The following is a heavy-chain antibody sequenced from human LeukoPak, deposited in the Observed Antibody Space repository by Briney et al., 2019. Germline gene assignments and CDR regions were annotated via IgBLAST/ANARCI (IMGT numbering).Heavy chain of an antibody. Sequence: SETLSLTCAVYGGSFSGYYWSWIRQPPAKGLEWIGEINHSGSTNYNPSLKSRVTISVDTSKNQFSLKLSSVTAADTAVYYCARALKDFWSGYSRAYFDYWGQGTLVTVSS. CDR1: GGSFSGYY. D-gene: IGHD3-3*01. V-gene: IGHV4-34*01. CDR3: ARALKDFWSGYSRAYFDY. J-gene: IGHJ4*02. CDR2: INHSGST.